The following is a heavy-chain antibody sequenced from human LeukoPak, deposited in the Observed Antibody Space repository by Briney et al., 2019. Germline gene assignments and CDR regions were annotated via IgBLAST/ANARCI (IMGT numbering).Heavy chain of an antibody. D-gene: IGHD5-18*01. V-gene: IGHV3-21*03. J-gene: IGHJ3*02. CDR1: GITFNSSS. Sequence: GGSLRLSCAASGITFNSSSMNWVRQAPGKGLEWVSAISGSSAYIYYADSVKGRFTISRDNAKNSLYLQMNSLRAEDTAVYYCTTEGYSYGYNAFDIWGQGTMVTVSS. CDR2: ISGSSAYI. CDR3: TTEGYSYGYNAFDI.